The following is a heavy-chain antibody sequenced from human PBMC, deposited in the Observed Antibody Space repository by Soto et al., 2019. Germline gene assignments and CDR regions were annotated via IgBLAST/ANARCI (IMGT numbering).Heavy chain of an antibody. CDR2: ISSSSTI. V-gene: IGHV3-48*02. Sequence: GGSLRLSCAASGFTFSSYSMNWVRQAPGKGLEWVSYISSSSTIYYADSVKGRFTISRDNAKNSLYLQMNSLRDEDTAVYYCAREEGYGDYEPQNFDYWGQGTLVTVSS. CDR3: AREEGYGDYEPQNFDY. D-gene: IGHD4-17*01. CDR1: GFTFSSYS. J-gene: IGHJ4*02.